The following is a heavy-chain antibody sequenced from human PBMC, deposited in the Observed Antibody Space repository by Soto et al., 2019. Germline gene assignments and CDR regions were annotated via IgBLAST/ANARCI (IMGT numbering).Heavy chain of an antibody. CDR1: GYRFTSYG. V-gene: IGHV1-18*01. D-gene: IGHD3-10*02. Sequence: ASVKVSCKASGYRFTSYGLNWLRQAPGQGLEWMGWINTFNGNTESAQKFQGRLKLTTDTSTSTVFMEIGSLTSDDTALYYCARELGISMSATLDYWGQGTLVTVSS. J-gene: IGHJ4*02. CDR2: INTFNGNT. CDR3: ARELGISMSATLDY.